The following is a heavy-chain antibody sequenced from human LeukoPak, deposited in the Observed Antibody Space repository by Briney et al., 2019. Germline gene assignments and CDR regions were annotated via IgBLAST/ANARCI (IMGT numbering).Heavy chain of an antibody. CDR1: GFIFSDYY. Sequence: KPGGSLRLSCAASGFIFSDYYISWIRQAPGKGLEWVSYISSSSSYTDSADSVKGRFTISRDNAKNSLYLQMNSLRAEDTAVYYCARFSFDILTGYYPFDYWGQGTLVTVSS. CDR2: ISSSSSYT. CDR3: ARFSFDILTGYYPFDY. D-gene: IGHD3-9*01. V-gene: IGHV3-11*03. J-gene: IGHJ4*02.